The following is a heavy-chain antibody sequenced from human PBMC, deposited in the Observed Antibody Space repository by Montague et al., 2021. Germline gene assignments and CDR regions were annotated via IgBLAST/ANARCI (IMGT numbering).Heavy chain of an antibody. CDR3: ARVTDSSGYYWGAFDI. J-gene: IGHJ3*02. D-gene: IGHD3-22*01. V-gene: IGHV4-31*03. Sequence: TLSPTCTVSGGSISSGGYYWSWIRQHPGKGLEWIGYIYYRGSTYYNPSLKSRVSISVDTSKNQFSLKLSSVTAADTAVYYCARVTDSSGYYWGAFDIWGQGTMVTVSS. CDR1: GGSISSGGYY. CDR2: IYYRGST.